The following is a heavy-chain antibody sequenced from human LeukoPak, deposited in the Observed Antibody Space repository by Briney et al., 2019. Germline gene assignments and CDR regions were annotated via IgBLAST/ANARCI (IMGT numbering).Heavy chain of an antibody. CDR1: GFTVSSNY. CDR3: AGDRPRTV. D-gene: IGHD1-14*01. CDR2: IYSGGST. V-gene: IGHV3-53*01. Sequence: GGSLRLSCAASGFTVSSNYMSWIRQAPGKGLEWVSGIYSGGSTFYADSVKGRFTISRDSSKNTLFLQMNSLRAEDTAVYYCAGDRPRTVWGQGTTVTVSS. J-gene: IGHJ6*02.